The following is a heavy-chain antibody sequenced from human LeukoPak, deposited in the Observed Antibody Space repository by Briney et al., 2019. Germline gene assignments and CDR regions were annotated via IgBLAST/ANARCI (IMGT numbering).Heavy chain of an antibody. CDR2: ISSSSSYI. D-gene: IGHD2-2*01. J-gene: IGHJ4*02. Sequence: GGSLRLSCAASGFTFSSYGMNWVRQAPGKGLEWVSSISSSSSYIYYADSVKGRFTISRDNAKNSLYLQMNSLRAEDTAVYYCASGVVPAAPDYWGQGTLVTVSS. V-gene: IGHV3-21*01. CDR1: GFTFSSYG. CDR3: ASGVVPAAPDY.